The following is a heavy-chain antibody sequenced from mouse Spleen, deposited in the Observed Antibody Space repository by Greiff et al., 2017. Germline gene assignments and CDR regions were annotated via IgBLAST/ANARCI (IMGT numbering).Heavy chain of an antibody. V-gene: IGHV1-42*01. CDR3: ARAYYRYDAWFAY. D-gene: IGHD2-14*01. CDR2: INPSTGGT. J-gene: IGHJ3*01. Sequence: VQLQQSGPELVKPGASVKISCKASGYSFTGYYMNWVKQSPEKSLEWIGEINPSTGGTTYNQKFKAKATLTVDKSSSTAYMQLKSLTSEDSAVYYCARAYYRYDAWFAYWGQGTLVTVSA. CDR1: GYSFTGYY.